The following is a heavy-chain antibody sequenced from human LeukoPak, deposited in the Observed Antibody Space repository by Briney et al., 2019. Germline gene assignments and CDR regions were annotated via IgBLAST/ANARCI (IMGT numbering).Heavy chain of an antibody. CDR3: ARSGYSRYFDY. J-gene: IGHJ4*02. D-gene: IGHD3-3*01. Sequence: PSDTLSLTCTLSGGSISSSSYYWGWIRQPPGKGLEWIGSIYYSGSTYYNPSLKSRVTISVDTSKNQFSLKLSSVTAADTAVYYCARSGYSRYFDYWGQGTLVTVSS. V-gene: IGHV4-39*01. CDR1: GGSISSSSYY. CDR2: IYYSGST.